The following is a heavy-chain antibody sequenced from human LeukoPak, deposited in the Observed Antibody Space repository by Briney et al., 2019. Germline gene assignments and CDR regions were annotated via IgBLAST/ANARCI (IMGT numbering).Heavy chain of an antibody. Sequence: GGSLRLSCAASGFSVSNNYMSWVRQAPGKGLEWVSVIYSGGSTYYADSVKGRFTISRDNSKNTLYLQMNSLRADDTAVYYCVAARGVGYWGQGTLVTASS. CDR2: IYSGGST. V-gene: IGHV3-53*01. J-gene: IGHJ4*02. D-gene: IGHD3-10*01. CDR3: VAARGVGY. CDR1: GFSVSNNY.